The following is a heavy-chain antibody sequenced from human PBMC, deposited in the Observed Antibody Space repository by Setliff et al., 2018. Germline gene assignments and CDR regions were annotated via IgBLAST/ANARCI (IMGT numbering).Heavy chain of an antibody. D-gene: IGHD3-16*01. J-gene: IGHJ4*02. CDR2: IDPKSGRT. Sequence: ASVKVSCKTSGYPFVGYFIYWMRQAPGQGLEWVGWIDPKSGRTKYAVKFQGRVIMTRDTSSSTIYMEVNSLTSDDTAVYFCAKQGDLAFDYWGRGTQVTVSS. V-gene: IGHV1-2*02. CDR3: AKQGDLAFDY. CDR1: GYPFVGYF.